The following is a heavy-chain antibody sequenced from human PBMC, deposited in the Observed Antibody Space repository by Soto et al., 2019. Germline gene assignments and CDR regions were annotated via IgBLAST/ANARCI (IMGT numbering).Heavy chain of an antibody. D-gene: IGHD2-15*01. CDR1: GGSTSPYY. V-gene: IGHV4-34*01. Sequence: PAEARSDTWVGSGGSTSPYYYIGCRESPGKGLEWIGEINHSGSNNYSPSLKSRVTMSLDTSKNQFSLKLTSVTAADTAVYYCAFFCSDAPPADL. CDR3: AFFCSDAPPADL. J-gene: IGHJ2*01. CDR2: INHSGSN.